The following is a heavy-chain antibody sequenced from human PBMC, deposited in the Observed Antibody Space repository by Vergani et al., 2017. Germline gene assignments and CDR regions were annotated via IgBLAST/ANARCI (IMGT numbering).Heavy chain of an antibody. CDR1: GYTFTYRY. V-gene: IGHV1-45*02. J-gene: IGHJ3*02. CDR2: ITPFNGNT. CDR3: ARSTTGHDAFEI. D-gene: IGHD1-1*01. Sequence: QMQLVQSGAEVKKTGSSVKVSCKASGYTFTYRYLHWVRQAPGQALEWMGWITPFNGNTNYAQKFQDRVTITRDRSMSTAYMELSSLRSEDTAMYYCARSTTGHDAFEIWGQGTMVTVSS.